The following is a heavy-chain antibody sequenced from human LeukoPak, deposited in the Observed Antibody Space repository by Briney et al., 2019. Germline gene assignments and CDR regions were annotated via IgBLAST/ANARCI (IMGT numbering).Heavy chain of an antibody. CDR1: GFTFSSYG. J-gene: IGHJ2*01. CDR3: AKEGSTGDFDL. Sequence: GGSLRLSCAASGFTFSSYGMHWVRQAPGKGLEWVAVISYDGSNKYYADSVKGRFTISRDNSKNTLYLQMNNLRAEDTAVYYCAKEGSTGDFDLWGRGTLVTVSS. D-gene: IGHD3-10*01. V-gene: IGHV3-30*18. CDR2: ISYDGSNK.